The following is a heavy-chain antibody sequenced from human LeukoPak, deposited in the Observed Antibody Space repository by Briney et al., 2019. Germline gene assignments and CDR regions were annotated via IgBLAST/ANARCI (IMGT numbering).Heavy chain of an antibody. CDR2: IYSGGST. Sequence: GGSLRLSCAASGFTVSSNYMSWVRQAPGKGLEWVSVIYSGGSTYYADSVRGRFTISRDNSKNTLYLQMNSLRAGDTAVYYCARDRHDYGDYYFDYWGQGTLVTVSS. CDR1: GFTVSSNY. V-gene: IGHV3-53*01. CDR3: ARDRHDYGDYYFDY. D-gene: IGHD4-17*01. J-gene: IGHJ4*02.